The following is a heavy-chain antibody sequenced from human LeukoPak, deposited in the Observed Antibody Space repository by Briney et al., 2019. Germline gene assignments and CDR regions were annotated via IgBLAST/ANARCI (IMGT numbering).Heavy chain of an antibody. CDR3: ASSFRSSSWCSIDY. V-gene: IGHV1-69*13. Sequence: SVKVSCKASGGTFSSYAISWVRQAPGQGLEWMGGIIPIFGTANYAQKFQGRVTITADESTSTAYMELSSLGSEDTAVYYCASSFRSSSWCSIDYWGQGTLVTVSS. J-gene: IGHJ4*02. CDR1: GGTFSSYA. CDR2: IIPIFGTA. D-gene: IGHD6-13*01.